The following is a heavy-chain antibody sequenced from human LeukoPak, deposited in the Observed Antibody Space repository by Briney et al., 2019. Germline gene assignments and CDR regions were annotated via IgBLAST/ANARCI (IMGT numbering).Heavy chain of an antibody. CDR2: TYYRSKWYN. V-gene: IGHV6-1*01. J-gene: IGHJ4*02. CDR1: GDSVSSNSAT. CDR3: ARGRTIQLTPLDFDY. D-gene: IGHD5-18*01. Sequence: SQTLSLTCAISGDSVSSNSATWNWIRQSPSRGLEWLGRTYYRSKWYNDYAESVKSRITINPDTSKNQFFLQLNSVTPEDTAVYYCARGRTIQLTPLDFDYWGQGTLVTVSS.